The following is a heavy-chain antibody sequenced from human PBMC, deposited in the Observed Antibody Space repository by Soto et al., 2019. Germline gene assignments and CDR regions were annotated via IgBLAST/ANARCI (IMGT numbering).Heavy chain of an antibody. CDR1: GFTFSSYA. CDR3: AKDAQTEWEPRGYYFDY. CDR2: ISGSGGST. V-gene: IGHV3-23*01. J-gene: IGHJ4*02. D-gene: IGHD1-26*01. Sequence: EVQLLESGGGLVQPGGSLRLSCAASGFTFSSYAMSWVRQAPGKGLEWVSAISGSGGSTYYADSVKGRFTISRDNSKNTLYLQMNGLRAEDTAVYYCAKDAQTEWEPRGYYFDYWGQGTLVTVSS.